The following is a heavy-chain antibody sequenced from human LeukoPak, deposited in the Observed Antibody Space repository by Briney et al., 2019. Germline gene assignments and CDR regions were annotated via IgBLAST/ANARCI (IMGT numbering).Heavy chain of an antibody. Sequence: SETLSLTCTVSGGSISSSSYCWGWIRQPPGKGLEWIGSIYYSGSSYYNTSLKSRVTISVDTSKNQFSLKLSSVTAAGTAVYYCARVSVTKTLFDYWGQGTLVTVSS. J-gene: IGHJ4*02. CDR1: GGSISSSSYC. CDR3: ARVSVTKTLFDY. D-gene: IGHD2-2*01. CDR2: IYYSGSS. V-gene: IGHV4-39*07.